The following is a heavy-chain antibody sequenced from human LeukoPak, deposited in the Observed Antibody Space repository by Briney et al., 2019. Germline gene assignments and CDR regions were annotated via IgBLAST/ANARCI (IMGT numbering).Heavy chain of an antibody. V-gene: IGHV1-69*02. CDR2: IIPILGIA. D-gene: IGHD3-22*01. J-gene: IGHJ3*02. Sequence: SVKVSCKASGGTFSSYTISWVRQAPGQGLEWMGRIIPILGIANYAQKFQGSVTITADKSTSTAYMELSSLRSEDTAVYYCARHYYDSSGYYPNDAFDIWGQETMVTVSS. CDR3: ARHYYDSSGYYPNDAFDI. CDR1: GGTFSSYT.